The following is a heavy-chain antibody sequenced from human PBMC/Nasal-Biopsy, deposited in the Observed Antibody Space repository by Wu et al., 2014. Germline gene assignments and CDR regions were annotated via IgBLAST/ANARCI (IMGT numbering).Heavy chain of an antibody. CDR3: ARDFSLAGGKNYYDS. Sequence: TLSLTCTVSGGSLSGSSYYWGWIRQAPGKGLEWIGHIDDSGSSNRNPSLRSRVTLSVDTSKNLFSLKLTSVTAADSATYYCARDFSLAGGKNYYDSWGQGILVTVSS. CDR2: IDDSGSS. V-gene: IGHV4-61*01. D-gene: IGHD6-19*01. CDR1: GGSLSGSSYY. J-gene: IGHJ4*02.